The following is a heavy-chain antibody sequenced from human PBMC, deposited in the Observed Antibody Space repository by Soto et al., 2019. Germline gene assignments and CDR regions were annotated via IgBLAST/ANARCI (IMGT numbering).Heavy chain of an antibody. D-gene: IGHD3-10*01. V-gene: IGHV3-9*01. CDR1: GFTFDDYA. Sequence: EVQLVESGGGLVQPGRSLRLSCGASGFTFDDYAMHWVRQAPGKGLEWVLGISWNSARIDYADAVKGRFTISRDKDNSSLYLQMNSTRAEDTALYYSAKDILFGDTRYYYGFDVWGQGTTVTVSS. CDR3: AKDILFGDTRYYYGFDV. CDR2: ISWNSARI. J-gene: IGHJ6*02.